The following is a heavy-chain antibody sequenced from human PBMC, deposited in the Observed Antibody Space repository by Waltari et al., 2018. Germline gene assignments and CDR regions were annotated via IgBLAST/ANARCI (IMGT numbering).Heavy chain of an antibody. CDR1: GFRVSSSS. Sequence: EVQLVETGGGLIQPGGSLRLSCAASGFRVSSSSMSWVRQAPGKGLEWVSVIYSGGRTYYADSVKGRFTISRDNSKNMLYLQMNSLRAEDTAVYYCARGDGYSYFDSWGQGTLVTVSS. J-gene: IGHJ4*02. CDR3: ARGDGYSYFDS. D-gene: IGHD4-4*01. CDR2: IYSGGRT. V-gene: IGHV3-53*02.